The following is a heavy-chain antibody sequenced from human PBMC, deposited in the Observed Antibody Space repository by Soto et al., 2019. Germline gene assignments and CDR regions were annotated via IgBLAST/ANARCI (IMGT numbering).Heavy chain of an antibody. CDR1: GYTFSGYY. Sequence: QEQLVQSGAEVKKPGASVKVSCKASGYTFSGYYIHWLRQAPGQGLEWMGWINPNSGGTNYAQKFQGRVTITADESTSTACMELSSLRSEDTAVYYCARPREEGGHLTYWYFDLWGRGTLVTVSS. CDR3: ARPREEGGHLTYWYFDL. D-gene: IGHD1-26*01. V-gene: IGHV1-2*02. J-gene: IGHJ2*01. CDR2: INPNSGGT.